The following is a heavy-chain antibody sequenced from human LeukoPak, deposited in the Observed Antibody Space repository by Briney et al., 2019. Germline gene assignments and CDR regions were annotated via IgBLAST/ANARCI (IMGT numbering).Heavy chain of an antibody. V-gene: IGHV4-4*07. CDR2: IYPGGST. CDR3: ARDAEFCSGGSCYSGSPYREFDY. Sequence: PSETLSLTCTVSGGPISSYYWSWIRQPAGKGLEWIGRIYPGGSTHYNPSLKRRGTMSVDTSTNQFSLKLSSVTAADTAVYYCARDAEFCSGGSCYSGSPYREFDYWGQGTLVTVSS. CDR1: GGPISSYY. J-gene: IGHJ4*02. D-gene: IGHD2-15*01.